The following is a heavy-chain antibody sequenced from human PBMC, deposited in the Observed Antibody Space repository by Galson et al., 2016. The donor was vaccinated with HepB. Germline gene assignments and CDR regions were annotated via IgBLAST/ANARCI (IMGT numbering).Heavy chain of an antibody. J-gene: IGHJ4*02. D-gene: IGHD2-21*01. CDR2: IYPLYPDP. CDR3: ARLAVDTYSLVFDY. V-gene: IGHV5-51*01. Sequence: SGAEVKKPGESLKVSCKTSGYNPATYWIGWVRQMPGKGLEWMGVIYPLYPDPRYSPAFEGQVTISADQSIRTAYLQWSSLKDSDTAMYYCARLAVDTYSLVFDYWGQGTLVTVSP. CDR1: GYNPATYW.